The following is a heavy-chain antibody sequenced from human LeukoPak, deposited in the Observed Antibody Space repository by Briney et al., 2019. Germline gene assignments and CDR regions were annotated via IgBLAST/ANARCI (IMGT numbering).Heavy chain of an antibody. CDR1: GFTFNNYA. CDR3: AKAWSRGNYYPYFDS. D-gene: IGHD1-26*01. J-gene: IGHJ4*02. CDR2: ISYDGNFK. Sequence: PGGSLRLPCAASGFTFNNYAMHWVRQAPGKGLEWVAVISYDGNFKYYADSVKGRFTISRDNSKNTLYLQMNSLRDEDTAVYYCAKAWSRGNYYPYFDSWGQGIQVTVSS. V-gene: IGHV3-30-3*01.